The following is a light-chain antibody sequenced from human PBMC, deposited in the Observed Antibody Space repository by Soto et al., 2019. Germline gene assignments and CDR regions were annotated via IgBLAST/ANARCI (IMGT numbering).Light chain of an antibody. CDR3: CSYAASRTLVV. J-gene: IGLJ2*01. V-gene: IGLV2-23*02. CDR2: DAT. Sequence: QSALTQPASVSGSPGQSITISCTGTSSDVGSYYLVSWYQQHPGKAPKLMIFDATNRPSGVSNRFSGSKSGNTASLPISGLLAEEEEDYYCCSYAASRTLVVFGGGTKLTVL. CDR1: SSDVGSYYL.